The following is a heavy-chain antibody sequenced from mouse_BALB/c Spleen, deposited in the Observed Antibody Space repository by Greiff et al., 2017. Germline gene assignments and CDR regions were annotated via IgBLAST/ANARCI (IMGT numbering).Heavy chain of an antibody. CDR2: ISSGGSYT. J-gene: IGHJ1*01. V-gene: IGHV5-6*01. Sequence: EVQRVESGGDLVKPGGSLKLSCAASGFTFSSYGMSWVRQTPDKRLEWVATISSGGSYTYYPDSVKGRFTISRDNAKNTLYLQMSSLKSEDTAMYYCARHWDSYWYFDVWGAGTTVTVSS. CDR1: GFTFSSYG. CDR3: ARHWDSYWYFDV. D-gene: IGHD4-1*01.